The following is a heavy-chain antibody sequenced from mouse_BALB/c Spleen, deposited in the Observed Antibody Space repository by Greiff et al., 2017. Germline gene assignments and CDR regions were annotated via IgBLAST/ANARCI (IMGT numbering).Heavy chain of an antibody. CDR1: GFTFSSFG. V-gene: IGHV5-17*02. CDR3: AREYGNGFAY. J-gene: IGHJ3*01. CDR2: ISSGSSTI. Sequence: EVNVVESGGGLVQPGGSRKLSCAASGFTFSSFGMHWVRQAPEKGLEWVAYISSGSSTIYYADTVKGRFTISRDNPKNTLFLQMTSLRSEDTAMYYCAREYGNGFAYWGQGTLVTVSA. D-gene: IGHD2-10*02.